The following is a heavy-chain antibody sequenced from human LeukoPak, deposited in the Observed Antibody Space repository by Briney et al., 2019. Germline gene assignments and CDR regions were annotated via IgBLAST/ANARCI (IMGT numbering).Heavy chain of an antibody. CDR2: MYYSGST. CDR1: GGSISSYY. Sequence: SETLSLTCTVSGGSISSYYCSWIRQPPGKGLKWIGYMYYSGSTNYNPSLKSRVTISVDMSKNQFSLKLSSVTAADTAVYYCVRSSTYHLFDGWGQGTLVTVSS. J-gene: IGHJ4*02. D-gene: IGHD2-15*01. CDR3: VRSSTYHLFDG. V-gene: IGHV4-59*08.